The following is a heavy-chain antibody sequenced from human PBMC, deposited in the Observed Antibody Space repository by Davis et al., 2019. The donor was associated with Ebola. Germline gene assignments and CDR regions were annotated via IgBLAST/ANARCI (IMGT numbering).Heavy chain of an antibody. Sequence: ASVKVSCKASGYTFTGYYMHWVRQAPGQGLEWMGRLNPNSGGTNYAQKFQGRVTMTRDTSISTAYMELSRLRSDDTAVYYCARESSAYYYYYGMDVWGKGTTVTVSS. D-gene: IGHD3-22*01. CDR3: ARESSAYYYYYGMDV. CDR2: LNPNSGGT. V-gene: IGHV1-2*06. CDR1: GYTFTGYY. J-gene: IGHJ6*04.